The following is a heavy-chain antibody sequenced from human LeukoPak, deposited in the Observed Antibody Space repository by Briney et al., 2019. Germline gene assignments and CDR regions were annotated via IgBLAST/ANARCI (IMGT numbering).Heavy chain of an antibody. Sequence: GGSLRLSCAASGFTFSSYGMHWVRQAPGKGLEWVAVISYDGSNKYYADSVKGRFTISRDNSKNTLYLQMNSLRAEDTAVHYCALPATRYYYYGMDVWGQGTTVTVSS. V-gene: IGHV3-30*03. CDR2: ISYDGSNK. CDR1: GFTFSSYG. CDR3: ALPATRYYYYGMDV. J-gene: IGHJ6*02.